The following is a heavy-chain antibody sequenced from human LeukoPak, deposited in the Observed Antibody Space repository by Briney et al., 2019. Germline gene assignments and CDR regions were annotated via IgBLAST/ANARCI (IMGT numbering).Heavy chain of an antibody. V-gene: IGHV3-48*01. CDR1: GFTFSSYG. CDR2: ISSSSSTI. J-gene: IGHJ4*02. D-gene: IGHD3-22*01. Sequence: GGSLRLSCVASGFTFSSYGMSWVRQAPGKGLEWVSYISSSSSTIYYADSVKGRFTISRDNAKNSLYLQMNSLRAEDTAVYYCARGAYYYEDWGQGTLVTVSS. CDR3: ARGAYYYED.